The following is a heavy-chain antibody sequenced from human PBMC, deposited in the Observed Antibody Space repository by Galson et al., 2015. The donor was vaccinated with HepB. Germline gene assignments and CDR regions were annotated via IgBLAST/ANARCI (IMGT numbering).Heavy chain of an antibody. J-gene: IGHJ4*02. D-gene: IGHD2-21*02. CDR1: GFTFGSYA. CDR2: ISNGGSNK. V-gene: IGHV3-30-3*01. Sequence: SLRLSCAASGFTFGSYAMHWVRQAQGKGLEWVAMISNGGSNKYYADSVKGRFTISRDNFKNTLYLQMNSLRTEDTAVYYCARDRGWGAYCGGDCNLYWGQGTLVTVSS. CDR3: ARDRGWGAYCGGDCNLY.